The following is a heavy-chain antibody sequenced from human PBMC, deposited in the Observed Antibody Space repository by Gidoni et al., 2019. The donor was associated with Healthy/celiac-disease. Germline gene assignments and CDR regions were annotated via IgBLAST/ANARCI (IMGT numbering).Heavy chain of an antibody. Sequence: QVQLVESGGGVVQPGGSLRLSCAASGFTFSSYGMHWVRQAPGKGLEWVAFIRYDGSNKYYADSVKGRFTISRDNSKNTLYLQMNSLRAEDTAVYYCARGPRGITGTQGKRSAFDIWGQGTMVTVSS. J-gene: IGHJ3*02. CDR3: ARGPRGITGTQGKRSAFDI. D-gene: IGHD1-20*01. V-gene: IGHV3-30*02. CDR1: GFTFSSYG. CDR2: IRYDGSNK.